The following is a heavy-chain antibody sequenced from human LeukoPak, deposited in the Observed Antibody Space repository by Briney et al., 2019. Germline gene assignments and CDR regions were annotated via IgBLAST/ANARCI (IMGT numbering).Heavy chain of an antibody. CDR2: IYYSGST. D-gene: IGHD6-13*01. V-gene: IGHV4-39*01. J-gene: IGHJ4*02. CDR1: GGSISSSSYY. Sequence: SETLSLTCTVSGGSISSSSYYWGWIRQPPGKGLEWIGSIYYSGSTYYNPSLKSRVTISVDTSKNQFSLKLSSVTAADTAVYYCARHGIAAAGTDYYFDYWGQGTLVTVSS. CDR3: ARHGIAAAGTDYYFDY.